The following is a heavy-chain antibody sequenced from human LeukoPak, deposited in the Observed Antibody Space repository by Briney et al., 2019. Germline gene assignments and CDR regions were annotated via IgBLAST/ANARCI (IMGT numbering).Heavy chain of an antibody. CDR3: ARQNGPHYALDY. D-gene: IGHD4-17*01. CDR2: INPNSGGT. J-gene: IGHJ4*02. Sequence: ASVKVSCKASGYTFTGHYMHWVRQAPGQGLEWMGWINPNSGGTYHAQRFQGRVTMTRDTSISTAYMELSWLRSDDTAVYYCARQNGPHYALDYWGQGTLVTVSS. CDR1: GYTFTGHY. V-gene: IGHV1-2*02.